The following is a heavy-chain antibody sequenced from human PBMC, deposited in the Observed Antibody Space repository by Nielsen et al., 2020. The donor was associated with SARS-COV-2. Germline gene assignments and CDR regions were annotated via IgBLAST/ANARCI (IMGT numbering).Heavy chain of an antibody. V-gene: IGHV3-30*18. J-gene: IGHJ4*02. Sequence: GGSLRLSCAASGFTFSSYGVHWVRQAPGKGLEWVAVISYDGSNKYYADSVKGRFTISRDNSKNTLYLQMNSLRAEDTAVYYCAKDHHSSSWYIDYWGQGTLVTVSS. CDR3: AKDHHSSSWYIDY. CDR2: ISYDGSNK. D-gene: IGHD6-13*01. CDR1: GFTFSSYG.